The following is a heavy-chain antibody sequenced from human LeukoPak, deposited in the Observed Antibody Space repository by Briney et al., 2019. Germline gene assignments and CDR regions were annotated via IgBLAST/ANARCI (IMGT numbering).Heavy chain of an antibody. CDR3: ARAYYYDSSGYLTLDY. Sequence: GGPLRLSRAASWFTVKSNGMNCVGQPPGKGRECVIYISRSGSTIHYVDSVKGRFTISRDKEQNSLDLEMNSLRAEDTALYYCARAYYYDSSGYLTLDYWGQGTLVTVPS. V-gene: IGHV3-48*03. J-gene: IGHJ4*02. D-gene: IGHD3-22*01. CDR1: WFTVKSNG. CDR2: ISRSGSTI.